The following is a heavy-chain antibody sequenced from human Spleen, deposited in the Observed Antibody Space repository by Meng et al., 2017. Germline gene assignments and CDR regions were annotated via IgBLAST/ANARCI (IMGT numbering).Heavy chain of an antibody. J-gene: IGHJ3*02. CDR1: GYSFTSYG. V-gene: IGHV1-2*02. Sequence: GESLKISCKGSGYSFTSYGISWVRQAPGQGLEWMGWINPNSGGTNYAQKFQGRVTMTRDTSISTAYMELSRLRSDDTAVYYCARGGVPAAADAFDIWGQGTMVTVSS. D-gene: IGHD2-2*01. CDR2: INPNSGGT. CDR3: ARGGVPAAADAFDI.